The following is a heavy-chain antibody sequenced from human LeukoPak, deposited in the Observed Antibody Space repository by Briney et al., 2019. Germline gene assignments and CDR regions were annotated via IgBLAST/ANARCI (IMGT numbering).Heavy chain of an antibody. CDR2: IYSGGST. D-gene: IGHD2-2*01. CDR3: ARASWRYCSSTSCYGNWFDP. J-gene: IGHJ5*02. Sequence: GGSLRLSCAASGFTVSSNYMSWVRQAPGKGLEWVSVIYSGGSTYYADSVKGRFTIFRDNSKNTVYLQMNSLRAEDTAVYYRARASWRYCSSTSCYGNWFDPWGQGTLVTVSS. V-gene: IGHV3-53*01. CDR1: GFTVSSNY.